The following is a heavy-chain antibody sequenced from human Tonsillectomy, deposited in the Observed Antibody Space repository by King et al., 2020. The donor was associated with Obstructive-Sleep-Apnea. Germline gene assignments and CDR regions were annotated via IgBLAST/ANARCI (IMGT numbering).Heavy chain of an antibody. J-gene: IGHJ5*02. CDR2: IIPISGAA. Sequence: QLVQSGAEVKKPGSSLKVSCKASGGTFSKNSISWVRQAPGQGLEWMGGIIPISGAAIYAQKFQGRVTITADESTRTAYMDLSSLRSDDTAMYYCARGGGSYYYGSGSYPWFDPWGQGSLVTVSS. V-gene: IGHV1-69*01. CDR1: GGTFSKNS. CDR3: ARGGGSYYYGSGSYPWFDP. D-gene: IGHD3-10*01.